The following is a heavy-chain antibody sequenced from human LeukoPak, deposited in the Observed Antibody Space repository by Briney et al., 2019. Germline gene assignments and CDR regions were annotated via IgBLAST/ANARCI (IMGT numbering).Heavy chain of an antibody. V-gene: IGHV3-21*01. D-gene: IGHD6-6*01. CDR3: AREESSSSGYYFDY. Sequence: GGSLRLSCAASGFTFSSYSMNWVRQAPGKGLEWVSSISSSSSYIYYADSVKGRFTISRDNAKNSLYLQMNSLRAEDTAVCYCAREESSSSGYYFDYWGQGTLVTVSS. J-gene: IGHJ4*02. CDR1: GFTFSSYS. CDR2: ISSSSSYI.